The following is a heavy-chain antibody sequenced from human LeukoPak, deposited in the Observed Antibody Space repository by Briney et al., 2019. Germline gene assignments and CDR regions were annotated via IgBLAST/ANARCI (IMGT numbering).Heavy chain of an antibody. J-gene: IGHJ4*02. CDR3: TGNYYGSGSYADFDY. CDR1: GFTFSGSA. Sequence: GGSLRLSCAASGFTFSGSALHWVRQASGKGLEWVGRIRSTANGYATAYAASVKGRFTISRDDSKNTAYLQMDSLKSEDTAVYYCTGNYYGSGSYADFDYWGQGTLVTVSS. CDR2: IRSTANGYAT. D-gene: IGHD3-10*01. V-gene: IGHV3-73*01.